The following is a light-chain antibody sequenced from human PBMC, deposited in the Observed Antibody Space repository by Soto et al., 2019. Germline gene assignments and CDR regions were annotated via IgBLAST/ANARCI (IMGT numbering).Light chain of an antibody. CDR2: DAS. V-gene: IGKV3-11*01. Sequence: TQPPSTLSASEGDSVTITCRASQSITIWLAWYQQKPGQAPRLLIYDASNRATGIPARFSGSGSGTDFTLTISSLEPEDFAVYDCQQRSNWPPIRFGHGGRLAVK. CDR3: QQRSNWPPIR. CDR1: QSITIW. J-gene: IGKJ5*01.